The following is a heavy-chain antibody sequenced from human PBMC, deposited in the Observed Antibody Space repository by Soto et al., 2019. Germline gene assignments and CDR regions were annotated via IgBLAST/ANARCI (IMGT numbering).Heavy chain of an antibody. CDR1: GFTFSSYA. V-gene: IGHV3-23*01. D-gene: IGHD2-2*01. J-gene: IGHJ3*01. CDR2: ISGTGGST. Sequence: EVQLLESGGGLVQSGGSLRLSCAASGFTFSSYAMNWVRQAPGKGLEWVSGISGTGGSTYHADSVKGRFTISRDNSKNTLNLQMNILRAEDTAVYYCATDGPGYCSSTTCLWTDAFDLWGQGTMVTFSS. CDR3: ATDGPGYCSSTTCLWTDAFDL.